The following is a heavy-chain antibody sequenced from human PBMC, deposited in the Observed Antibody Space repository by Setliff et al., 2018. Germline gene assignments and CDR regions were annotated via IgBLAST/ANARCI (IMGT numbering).Heavy chain of an antibody. D-gene: IGHD3-22*01. CDR1: GFTVSSNY. CDR3: AKDANGYYDSSGYPADYYYYYYMDV. Sequence: GGSLRLSCAASGFTVSSNYMSWVRQAPGKGLEWVSVIYSGGSTYYADSVKGRFTISRDNAKNSLYLQMNSLRAEDTALYYCAKDANGYYDSSGYPADYYYYYYMDVWGKGTTVTVSS. V-gene: IGHV3-53*05. CDR2: IYSGGST. J-gene: IGHJ6*03.